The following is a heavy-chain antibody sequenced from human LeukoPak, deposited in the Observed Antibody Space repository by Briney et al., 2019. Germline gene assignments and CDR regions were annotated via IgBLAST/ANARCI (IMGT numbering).Heavy chain of an antibody. D-gene: IGHD3-3*01. Sequence: GGSLRLYCAASGLPVSSNYMSWVRQAPGKGLEWVSSSTPATDSTNYADSVQGRFTISRDNAKKTAYLQMNSLRVEDTAIYFCVGNQDFWSGYHAFEYWGQGILVTVSS. V-gene: IGHV3/OR16-9*01. CDR3: VGNQDFWSGYHAFEY. J-gene: IGHJ4*02. CDR2: STPATDST. CDR1: GLPVSSNY.